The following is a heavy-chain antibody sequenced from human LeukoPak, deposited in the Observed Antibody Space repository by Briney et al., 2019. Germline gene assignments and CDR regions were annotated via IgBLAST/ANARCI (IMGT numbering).Heavy chain of an antibody. J-gene: IGHJ4*02. Sequence: GAYLRLSCTAAGFIFSGYAMRLVRQAPGKGLGWVSAVVGGGGTTFCADFVKGRFTISRDNSKSTVFLEMNSLRAEDTAVYYCAKARLSTGWAYNDCWGQGTPVTVSS. D-gene: IGHD2-8*02. CDR1: GFIFSGYA. CDR2: VVGGGGTT. V-gene: IGHV3-23*01. CDR3: AKARLSTGWAYNDC.